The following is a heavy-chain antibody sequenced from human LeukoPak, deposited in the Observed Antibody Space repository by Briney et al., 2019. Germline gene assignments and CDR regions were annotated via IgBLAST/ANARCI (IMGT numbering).Heavy chain of an antibody. J-gene: IGHJ4*02. CDR2: IYVSGST. CDR1: GGSISNYY. D-gene: IGHD1-1*01. V-gene: IGHV4-4*07. CDR3: ARDGRTEGFDY. Sequence: SETLSLTCTVSGGSISNYYWSWIRQPAGKGLEWIGRIYVSGSTNYNPSLKSRVTMSVDTSKNQLSLKLSSVTAADTAVYYCARDGRTEGFDYWGQGTLVTVSS.